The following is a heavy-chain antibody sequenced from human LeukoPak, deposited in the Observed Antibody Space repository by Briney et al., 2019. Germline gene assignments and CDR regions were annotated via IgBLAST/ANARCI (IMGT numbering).Heavy chain of an antibody. V-gene: IGHV3-7*01. CDR3: TRGGYSDY. J-gene: IGHJ4*02. Sequence: GGSLRLSCAASGFKFSSYWMNRVRQAPGKGLEPVANINQDGSEKYYVDSVKGRFTISRDNAKNSLYLQMSSLRAEDTAVYYCTRGGYSDYWGQGTLVTVSS. CDR2: INQDGSEK. CDR1: GFKFSSYW.